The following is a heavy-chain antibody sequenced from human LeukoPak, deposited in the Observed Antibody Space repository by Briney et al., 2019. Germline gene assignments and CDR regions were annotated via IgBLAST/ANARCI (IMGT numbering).Heavy chain of an antibody. CDR2: IKQDGSEK. J-gene: IGHJ4*02. Sequence: PGGSLRLSCAASGFTFSNFWMSWVRQAPGKGLEWVANIKQDGSEKYYVDSVKGRFTISRDNAKNSLHLQMSSLRGDDTALYYCASEDNTGSSAYWGRGTLVTVSS. D-gene: IGHD3-22*01. CDR3: ASEDNTGSSAY. V-gene: IGHV3-7*01. CDR1: GFTFSNFW.